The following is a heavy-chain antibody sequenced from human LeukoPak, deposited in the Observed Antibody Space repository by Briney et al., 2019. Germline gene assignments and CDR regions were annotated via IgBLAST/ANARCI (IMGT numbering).Heavy chain of an antibody. CDR3: ARGGWLRLWGDY. CDR1: GHTFTGYF. Sequence: GASVKVSCKASGHTFTGYFMHWVRQAPGQGLEWMGWINPNSGDTNYALKFQGRVTMTRDTSISTAYMELSSLRSDDTAVYYCARGGWLRLWGDYWGQGILVTVSS. J-gene: IGHJ4*02. CDR2: INPNSGDT. D-gene: IGHD5-12*01. V-gene: IGHV1-2*02.